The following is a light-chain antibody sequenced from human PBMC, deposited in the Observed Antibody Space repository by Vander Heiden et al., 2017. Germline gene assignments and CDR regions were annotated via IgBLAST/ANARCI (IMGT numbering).Light chain of an antibody. Sequence: DIQMTQSPSSVSASVGDRVTITCWASQGIGSWLAWFQVKPGKAPKLLIYSASSLQSGVPSRFSGSGSGTDFTLTISSLQPEDFATYYCQQASSFPHTFGGGTKVEIK. J-gene: IGKJ4*01. CDR3: QQASSFPHT. CDR2: SAS. CDR1: QGIGSW. V-gene: IGKV1D-12*01.